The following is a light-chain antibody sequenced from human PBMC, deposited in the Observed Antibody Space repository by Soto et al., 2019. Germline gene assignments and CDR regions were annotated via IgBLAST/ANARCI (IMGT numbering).Light chain of an antibody. V-gene: IGLV1-40*01. CDR3: QSYDSSLSGSV. CDR1: ISNIGTGYD. J-gene: IGLJ2*01. CDR2: GNN. Sequence: QSVLTQPPSGSGAPGQRVTISCTGSISNIGTGYDVHWYQQLPGTAPKLLIYGNNNRPSGVPDRFSGSKSGTSASLAITGLQAEDEADYYCQSYDSSLSGSVFGGGTKLTVL.